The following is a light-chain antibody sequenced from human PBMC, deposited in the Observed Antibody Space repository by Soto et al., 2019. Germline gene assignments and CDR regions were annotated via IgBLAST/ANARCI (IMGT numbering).Light chain of an antibody. CDR1: SSDVGGYNY. CDR2: DVS. Sequence: QSALTQPASVSGSPGQSITISCTGTSSDVGGYNYVSWYQQHPGKAPKLMIYDVSNRPSGVSNRFSGSKSGNTASLTISGLQDEDEADYCCSSYTSISFYVFGSGTKVTVL. V-gene: IGLV2-14*01. J-gene: IGLJ1*01. CDR3: SSYTSISFYV.